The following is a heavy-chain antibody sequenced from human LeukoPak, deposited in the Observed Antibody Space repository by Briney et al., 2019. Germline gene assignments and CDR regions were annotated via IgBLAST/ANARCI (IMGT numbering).Heavy chain of an antibody. D-gene: IGHD6-19*01. CDR1: GFTFSSYA. CDR2: ISYDGSNK. CDR3: ARLAVAGTDY. V-gene: IGHV3-30*04. J-gene: IGHJ4*02. Sequence: PGGSLRLSCAASGFTFSSYAMHWVRQAPGKGLEWVAVISYDGSNKYYADSVKGRFTISRDNSKNTLYLQMNSLRAEDTAVYYCARLAVAGTDYWGQGTLVTVSS.